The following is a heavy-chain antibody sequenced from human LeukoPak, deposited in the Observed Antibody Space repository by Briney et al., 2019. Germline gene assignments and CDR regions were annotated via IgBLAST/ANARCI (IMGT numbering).Heavy chain of an antibody. Sequence: PGGSLRLSCAASGFTFSNAWLNWVRQAPGKGLEWVGHIKSKTDGGTTDYAAPVKGRFTISRDDSKYTLFLQMNSLKTEDTAVYYCTLPWGSGSYYDYWGQGTLVTVSS. D-gene: IGHD3-10*01. J-gene: IGHJ4*02. CDR2: IKSKTDGGTT. CDR3: TLPWGSGSYYDY. CDR1: GFTFSNAW. V-gene: IGHV3-15*01.